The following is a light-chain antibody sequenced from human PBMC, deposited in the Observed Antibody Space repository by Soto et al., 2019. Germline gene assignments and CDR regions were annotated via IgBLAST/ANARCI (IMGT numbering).Light chain of an antibody. Sequence: DSQMTQSPSTLSASVGDRVTITCRASQSISSWLAWYQQKPGKAPKLLIYAASTLQSGVPSRFSGSGSGTDFTLTISCLQSEDFATYYCQQLDSYPRTFGQGTKVDIK. CDR2: AAS. CDR3: QQLDSYPRT. J-gene: IGKJ1*01. V-gene: IGKV1-5*01. CDR1: QSISSW.